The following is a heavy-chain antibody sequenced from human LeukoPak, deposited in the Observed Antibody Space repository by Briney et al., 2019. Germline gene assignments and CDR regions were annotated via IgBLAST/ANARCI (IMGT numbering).Heavy chain of an antibody. D-gene: IGHD3-16*02. Sequence: ASVKVSCKASGYTFTSYGISWVRQAPGQGLEWMGWISAYNGNTNYAQKLQGRVTMTTDTSTSTAYMELRSLRSDDTAVHYCAREYRRLAHQNDAFDIWGQGTMVTVSS. J-gene: IGHJ3*02. V-gene: IGHV1-18*01. CDR1: GYTFTSYG. CDR2: ISAYNGNT. CDR3: AREYRRLAHQNDAFDI.